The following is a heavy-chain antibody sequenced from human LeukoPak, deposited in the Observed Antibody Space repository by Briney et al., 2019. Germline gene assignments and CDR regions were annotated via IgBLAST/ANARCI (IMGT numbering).Heavy chain of an antibody. CDR1: GFTFDDYA. CDR2: ISWNSGSI. D-gene: IGHD2-15*01. CDR3: AKDIGYCSGGSCYYYYYGMDV. J-gene: IGHJ6*02. V-gene: IGHV3-9*01. Sequence: GGSLRLSCAASGFTFDDYAMHWVRQAPGKGLEWVSGISWNSGSIGYAGSVKGRFTISRDNAKNSLYLQMNSLRAEDTALYYCAKDIGYCSGGSCYYYYYGMDVWGQGTTVTVSS.